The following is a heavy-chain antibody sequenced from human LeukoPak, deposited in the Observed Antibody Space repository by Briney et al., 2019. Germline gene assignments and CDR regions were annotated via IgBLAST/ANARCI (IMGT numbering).Heavy chain of an antibody. V-gene: IGHV3-66*02. CDR1: GFTVSNNY. CDR3: AKSHIAWQLADWFDP. CDR2: IYSGGRT. J-gene: IGHJ5*02. Sequence: PGGSLRLSCAASGFTVSNNYMNWVYMSWVRQAPGKGLEWVSGIYSGGRTHYADSVKGRFTISRDNSKNTLYLQMNSLRAEDTAVYYCAKSHIAWQLADWFDPWGQGTLVTVSS. D-gene: IGHD6-13*01.